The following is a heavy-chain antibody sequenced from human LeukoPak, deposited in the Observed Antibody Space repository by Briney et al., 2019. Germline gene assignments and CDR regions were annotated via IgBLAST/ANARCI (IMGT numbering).Heavy chain of an antibody. V-gene: IGHV4-59*01. CDR2: IFYSGST. CDR3: ARAGYSYDMDV. Sequence: PSETLSLTCTVSGGSISGYYWSWIRQPPGKGLEWIGYIFYSGSTNYNPSLKSRVTISVDTSKNQFSLKLSSVTAADTAVYYCARAGYSYDMDVWGQGTTVTVSS. J-gene: IGHJ6*02. D-gene: IGHD5-18*01. CDR1: GGSISGYY.